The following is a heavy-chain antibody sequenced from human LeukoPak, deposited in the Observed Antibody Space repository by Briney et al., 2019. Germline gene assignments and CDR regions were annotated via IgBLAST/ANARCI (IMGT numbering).Heavy chain of an antibody. CDR2: ISHSGST. Sequence: SETLSLTCAVYGGSFSGYYWSWIRQPPGKGLEWIGEISHSGSTNYNPSLKSRVTMSVDTSKNQFSLKLSSVTAADTAVYYCARAGRYSSSWYVLYYGMDVWGKGTTVTVSS. V-gene: IGHV4-34*01. CDR1: GGSFSGYY. CDR3: ARAGRYSSSWYVLYYGMDV. D-gene: IGHD6-13*01. J-gene: IGHJ6*04.